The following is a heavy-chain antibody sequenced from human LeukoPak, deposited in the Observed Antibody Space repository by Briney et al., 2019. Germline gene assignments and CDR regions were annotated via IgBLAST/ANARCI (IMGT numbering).Heavy chain of an antibody. J-gene: IGHJ4*02. Sequence: ASVKVSCKASGYTFTGYYMHWVRQAPGQGLEWMGWMDPNSNYRGYAQKVQGRLTMTLDTSLNTAYMELSSLTSDDTAVYYCARARPNLYYFDFWGQGTLVTVSS. CDR2: MDPNSNYR. CDR1: GYTFTGYY. CDR3: ARARPNLYYFDF. V-gene: IGHV1-2*02.